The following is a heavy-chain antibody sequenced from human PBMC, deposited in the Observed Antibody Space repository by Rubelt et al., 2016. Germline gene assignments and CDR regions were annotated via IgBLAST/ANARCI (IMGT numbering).Heavy chain of an antibody. CDR1: GFTFSSYA. CDR3: AREITPADLD. V-gene: IGHV3-30*04. CDR2: ISYDGSNK. J-gene: IGHJ4*02. D-gene: IGHD2-2*01. Sequence: QVQLVESGGGVVQPGRSLRLSCAASGFTFSSYAMHWVRQAPGKGLEGVAVISYDGSNKYYADSVKGRFTISRDNSKNPLYLQMNSLRAADTAVYYCAREITPADLDWGQGTLVTVSS.